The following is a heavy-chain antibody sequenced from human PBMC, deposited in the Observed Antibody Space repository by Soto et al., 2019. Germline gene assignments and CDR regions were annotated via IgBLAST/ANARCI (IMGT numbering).Heavy chain of an antibody. CDR2: IYYSGST. CDR3: ARADYGDYLYGMDV. V-gene: IGHV4-31*03. J-gene: IGHJ6*02. D-gene: IGHD4-17*01. CDR1: GGSISSGGYY. Sequence: SETLSLTCTVSGGSISSGGYYWSCIRQHPGKGLEWIGYIYYSGSTYYNPSLKSRVTISVDTSKNQFSLKLSSVTAADTAVYYCARADYGDYLYGMDVWGQGTTVTVSS.